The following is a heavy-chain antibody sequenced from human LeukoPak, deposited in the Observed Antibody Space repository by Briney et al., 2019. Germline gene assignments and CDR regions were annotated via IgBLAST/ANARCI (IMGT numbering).Heavy chain of an antibody. CDR3: ARELEYYYGSGSYYTLLGNYYYYYYMDV. J-gene: IGHJ6*03. Sequence: PSETLSFTCTVSGGSISSYYWSWIRQPAGKGLEWIGRIYSSGSTNYTPSVKSRVTMSVDTSKNQFSLKLSSVTAADTAVYYCARELEYYYGSGSYYTLLGNYYYYYYMDVWGKGTTVTISS. CDR2: IYSSGST. D-gene: IGHD3-10*01. CDR1: GGSISSYY. V-gene: IGHV4-4*07.